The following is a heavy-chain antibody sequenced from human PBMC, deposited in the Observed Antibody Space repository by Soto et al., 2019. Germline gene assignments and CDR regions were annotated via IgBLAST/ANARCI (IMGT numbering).Heavy chain of an antibody. J-gene: IGHJ6*02. CDR3: ARGMGGSSWYGRDYYYYGMDV. Sequence: SETLSLTCAVYGGSFSGYYWSWIRQPPGKGLEWIGEINHSGSTNYNPSLKSRVTISVDTSKNQFSLKLSSVSAADTAVYHCARGMGGSSWYGRDYYYYGMDVWGQGTTVTVSS. V-gene: IGHV4-34*01. CDR1: GGSFSGYY. CDR2: INHSGST. D-gene: IGHD6-13*01.